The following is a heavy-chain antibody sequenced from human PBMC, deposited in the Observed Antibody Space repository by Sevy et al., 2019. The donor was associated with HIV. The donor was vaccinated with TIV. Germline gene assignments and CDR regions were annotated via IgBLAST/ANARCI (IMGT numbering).Heavy chain of an antibody. CDR1: GGSFSSYY. V-gene: IGHV4-34*01. Sequence: SETQSLTCAVYGGSFSSYYWSWIRQPPGKGLEWIGEINHSGSTNYNPSLKSRVTISVDTSKNQFSLKLSSVTAADTAVYYCARIKEATIMEIDYWGQGTLVTVSS. CDR3: ARIKEATIMEIDY. CDR2: INHSGST. J-gene: IGHJ4*02. D-gene: IGHD5-12*01.